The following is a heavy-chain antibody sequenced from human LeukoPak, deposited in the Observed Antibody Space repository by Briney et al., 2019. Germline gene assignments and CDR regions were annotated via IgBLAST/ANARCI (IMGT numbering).Heavy chain of an antibody. CDR2: ISDGGGIT. D-gene: IGHD6-13*01. CDR1: GFTFSSFA. V-gene: IGHV3-23*01. Sequence: PGGSLRLSCAASGFTFSSFAMSWVRQAPGKGLEWVSGISDGGGITHYADSVKGRFTISRDNSKSTLYLQMNSLRAEDTAVYYCAKDSGSSSWSNWGQGTLVTVSS. J-gene: IGHJ4*02. CDR3: AKDSGSSSWSN.